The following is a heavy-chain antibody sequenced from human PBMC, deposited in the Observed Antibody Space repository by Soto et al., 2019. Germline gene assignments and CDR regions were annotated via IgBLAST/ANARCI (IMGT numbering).Heavy chain of an antibody. V-gene: IGHV3-33*01. CDR2: IWYDGSTK. CDR3: AREAEGALGFDY. CDR1: GFTFSSHG. Sequence: QVQLVESGGGVVQPGRSLRLSCAAFGFTFSSHGMHWVRQAPGKGLEWVAVIWYDGSTKYYADSVKGRVTISRDNSKNKLYRQMNSLRAEDTAVYYGAREAEGALGFDYWGQGTLVTVSS. J-gene: IGHJ4*02. D-gene: IGHD1-26*01.